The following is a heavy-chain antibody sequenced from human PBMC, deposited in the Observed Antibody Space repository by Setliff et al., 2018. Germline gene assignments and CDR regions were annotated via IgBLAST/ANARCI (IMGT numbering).Heavy chain of an antibody. CDR3: ARDALYDSNDRNSYYGNWLDP. D-gene: IGHD3-22*01. CDR2: IIPIYGST. V-gene: IGHV1-69*13. CDR1: GGSFSNYA. Sequence: SVKVSCKASGGSFSNYAIIWVRQAPGQGPEWMGGIIPIYGSTNNAEKFQGRVTFSADEPMSTVYMELSSLTSADTALYYCARDALYDSNDRNSYYGNWLDPWGQGTLVTVSS. J-gene: IGHJ5*02.